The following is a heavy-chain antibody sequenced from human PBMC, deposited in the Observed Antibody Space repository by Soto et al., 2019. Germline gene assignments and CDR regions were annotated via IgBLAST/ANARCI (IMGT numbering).Heavy chain of an antibody. CDR2: ISYLDGTNK. V-gene: IGHV3-30*01. CDR1: GFTFSNFA. CDR3: AREPRNTMTTSALFA. J-gene: IGHJ5*02. D-gene: IGHD4-17*01. Sequence: QVQLVESGGGVVQPGKSLTLSCAGSGFTFSNFAIHWVRQAPGKGLEWVAVISYLDGTNKYYADSVKGRFTISRDNSKSTVYLQMNSLRPEDTAIYYCAREPRNTMTTSALFAWGQGTLVTVSS.